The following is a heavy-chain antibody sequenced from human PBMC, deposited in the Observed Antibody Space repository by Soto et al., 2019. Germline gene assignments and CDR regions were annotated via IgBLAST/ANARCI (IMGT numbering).Heavy chain of an antibody. Sequence: GRLHQWGPGLLKPSETLSPTCAVYGAAFIGYSWSWIRQPPGKGLGWMGEINHSGSATYNPSLKSRVTISVDTSETQVSLKLSSMTAADTAVYSCVRGFRRFIPGEVRTAARWFDPWGQGILVTVSS. J-gene: IGHJ5*02. CDR2: INHSGSA. CDR3: VRGFRRFIPGEVRTAARWFDP. V-gene: IGHV4-34*01. CDR1: GAAFIGYS. D-gene: IGHD1-1*01.